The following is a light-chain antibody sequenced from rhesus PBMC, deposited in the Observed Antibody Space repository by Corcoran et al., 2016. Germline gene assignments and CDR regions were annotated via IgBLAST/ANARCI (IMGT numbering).Light chain of an antibody. CDR1: QGISNN. J-gene: IGKJ1*01. Sequence: DIQMTQSPSSLSASVGDRVTITCQASQGISNNLASYPQKPGKVPNLLIYKASTLQSGVPSRFRGSGSGTDFTLTISSLQPEDFATYYCQHGYGTPRTFGQGTKVEIK. CDR3: QHGYGTPRT. CDR2: KAS. V-gene: IGKV1-25*01.